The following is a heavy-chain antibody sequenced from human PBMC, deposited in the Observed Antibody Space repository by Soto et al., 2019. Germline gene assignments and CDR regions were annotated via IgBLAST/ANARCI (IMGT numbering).Heavy chain of an antibody. V-gene: IGHV1-69*01. CDR3: ARAGLEGDGYNLSPDALHI. D-gene: IGHD5-18*01. Sequence: QVQLVQSGAEVKKPGSSVKVSCKASGGSFSSSAISWVRQAPGQGLEWMGGIIPKFDTANYARKFQGGVTITADESTSTAYMELNSLTSQDTAVYFCARAGLEGDGYNLSPDALHIWGQGTMVTVSS. CDR2: IIPKFDTA. CDR1: GGSFSSSA. J-gene: IGHJ3*02.